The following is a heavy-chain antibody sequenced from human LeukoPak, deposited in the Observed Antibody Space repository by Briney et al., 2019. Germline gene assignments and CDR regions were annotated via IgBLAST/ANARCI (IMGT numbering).Heavy chain of an antibody. CDR3: ARGGTMIVVVKDY. Sequence: VASVKVSCKASGYTFTSYAMNWVRQAPGQGLEWMGWINTNTGNPTCAQGFTGRFVFSLDTSVSTAYLQISSLKAEDTAVYYCARGGTMIVVVKDYWGQGTLVTVSS. V-gene: IGHV7-4-1*02. J-gene: IGHJ4*02. CDR2: INTNTGNP. D-gene: IGHD3-22*01. CDR1: GYTFTSYA.